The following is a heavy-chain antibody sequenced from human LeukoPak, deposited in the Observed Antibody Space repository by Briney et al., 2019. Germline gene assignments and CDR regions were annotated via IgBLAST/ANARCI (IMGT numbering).Heavy chain of an antibody. CDR2: IYYSGST. D-gene: IGHD3-10*01. CDR1: GGSISSYY. J-gene: IGHJ5*02. Sequence: SETLSPTCTVSGGSISSYYWSWIRQPPGKGLEWIGYIYYSGSTNYNPSLKSRVTISVDTSKNQFSLKLSSVTAADTAVYYCARSHGSGSYYDNWFDPWGQGTLVTVSS. CDR3: ARSHGSGSYYDNWFDP. V-gene: IGHV4-59*01.